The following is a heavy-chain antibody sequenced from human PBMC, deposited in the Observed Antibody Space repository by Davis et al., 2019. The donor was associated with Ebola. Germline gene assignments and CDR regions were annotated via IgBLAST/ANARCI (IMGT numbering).Heavy chain of an antibody. Sequence: GGSLRLSCAASGFTFSNAWMSWVRQAPGKGLEWVSSISSSSSYIYYADSVKGRFTISRDNAKNSLYLQMNSLRAEDTAVYYCARDRRWELLKGFDYWGQGTLVTVSS. CDR1: GFTFSNAW. V-gene: IGHV3-21*03. CDR2: ISSSSSYI. CDR3: ARDRRWELLKGFDY. J-gene: IGHJ4*02. D-gene: IGHD1-26*01.